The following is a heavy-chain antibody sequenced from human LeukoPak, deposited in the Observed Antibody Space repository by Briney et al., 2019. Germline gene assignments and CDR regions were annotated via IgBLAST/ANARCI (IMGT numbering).Heavy chain of an antibody. J-gene: IGHJ5*02. D-gene: IGHD3-22*01. CDR1: GGSISSGDYY. CDR3: ARPYYYDSRIDP. CDR2: MYYSGST. V-gene: IGHV4-30-4*01. Sequence: SKTLSLTCTVSGGSISSGDYYWSWIRQPPGKGLEWIAYMYYSGSTYYNPSLKSRATMSADTSKNQLSLKLSSVTAADTAVYYCARPYYYDSRIDPWGQGILVTVSS.